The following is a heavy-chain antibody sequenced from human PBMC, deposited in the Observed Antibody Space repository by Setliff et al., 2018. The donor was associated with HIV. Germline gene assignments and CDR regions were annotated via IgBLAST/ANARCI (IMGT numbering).Heavy chain of an antibody. D-gene: IGHD4-17*01. CDR3: ARASTVVTPGWLDP. CDR2: ITPVFGTT. V-gene: IGHV1-69*13. CDR1: GGTFSSYE. J-gene: IGHJ5*02. Sequence: SVKVSCKASGGTFSSYEMSWVRQAPGQGPEWMGGITPVFGTTKYAQKFQGRVTITADESTSTAYMELASLTSEDTAVYYCARASTVVTPGWLDPWGQGTLVTVSS.